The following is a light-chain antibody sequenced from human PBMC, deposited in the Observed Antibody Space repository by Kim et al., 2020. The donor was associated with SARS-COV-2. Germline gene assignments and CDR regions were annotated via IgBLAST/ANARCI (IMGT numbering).Light chain of an antibody. CDR3: QQYYSVVPHT. CDR2: WAS. J-gene: IGKJ2*01. CDR1: QSILHPPSNKNF. V-gene: IGKV4-1*01. Sequence: APIYCKSSQSILHPPSNKNFLAWYQQKPGQPPKLLISWASTRESGVPDRFRGSGSGTDFTLTISSLQAEDVAVYYCQQYYSVVPHTFGQGTKLEI.